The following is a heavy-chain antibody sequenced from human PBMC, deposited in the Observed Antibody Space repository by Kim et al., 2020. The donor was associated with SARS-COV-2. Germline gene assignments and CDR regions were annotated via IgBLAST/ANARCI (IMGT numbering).Heavy chain of an antibody. CDR1: GLSFADSV. D-gene: IGHD7-27*01. CDR3: LFLTGSGNFIRDY. V-gene: IGHV3-73*01. CDR2: IAGRDVNYGT. Sequence: GGSLRLSCEASGLSFADSVVHWVRRAPGKGPEWVGHIAGRDVNYGTASPTSMDGRFTVSRDDSADTAYLEISSLKFEDAALYYCLFLTGSGNFIRDYWG. J-gene: IGHJ4*01.